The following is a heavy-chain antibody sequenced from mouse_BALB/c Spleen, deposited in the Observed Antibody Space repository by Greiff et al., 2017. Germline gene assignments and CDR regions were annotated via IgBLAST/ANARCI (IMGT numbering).Heavy chain of an antibody. CDR2: ISDCGSYT. CDR3: ARIYYGNYEDAMDY. CDR1: GFTFSDYY. D-gene: IGHD2-1*01. V-gene: IGHV5-4*02. J-gene: IGHJ4*01. Sequence: EVKLVESGGGLVKPGGSLKLSCAASGFTFSDYYMYWVRQTPEKRLEWVATISDCGSYTYYPDSVKGRFTISRDNAKNNLYLQMSSLKSEDTAMYYCARIYYGNYEDAMDYWGQGTSVTVSS.